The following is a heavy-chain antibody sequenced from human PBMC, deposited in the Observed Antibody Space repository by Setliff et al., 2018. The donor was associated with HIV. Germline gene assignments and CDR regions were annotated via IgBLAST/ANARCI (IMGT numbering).Heavy chain of an antibody. D-gene: IGHD6-13*01. Sequence: AASVKVSCKASGYTFTSYYMHWVRQAPGQGLEWMGIINPSGGSTSYAQKFQGRVTMTRDTSTSTVYMELSSLRSEDTAVYYCARASWRRAAAGTLQPYYFDYWGQGTLVTVSS. CDR1: GYTFTSYY. J-gene: IGHJ4*02. V-gene: IGHV1-46*01. CDR3: ARASWRRAAAGTLQPYYFDY. CDR2: INPSGGST.